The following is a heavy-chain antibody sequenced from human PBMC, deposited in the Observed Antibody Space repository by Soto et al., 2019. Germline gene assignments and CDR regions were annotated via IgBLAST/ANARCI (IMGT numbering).Heavy chain of an antibody. CDR1: GDSISSGSSY. V-gene: IGHV4-31*03. CDR3: ARGDQLWSFDC. Sequence: QVHLQESGPGLVKPSQTLSLTCTVSGDSISSGSSYWSWIRQHPGKGLEWIGYFHYSGGTHYNPSFKSRASLSEDTSKNQFSLKLSSVTAADTAVYYCARGDQLWSFDCWGQGTLVTVSS. J-gene: IGHJ4*02. CDR2: FHYSGGT. D-gene: IGHD5-18*01.